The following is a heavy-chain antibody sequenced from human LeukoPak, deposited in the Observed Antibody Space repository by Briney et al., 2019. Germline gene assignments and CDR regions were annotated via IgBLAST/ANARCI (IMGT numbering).Heavy chain of an antibody. D-gene: IGHD1-26*01. CDR2: IIPIFGTA. V-gene: IGHV1-69*06. CDR1: GGTFSSYA. J-gene: IGHJ3*02. CDR3: AREVGATPAQDAFDI. Sequence: SVRVSCKASGGTFSSYAISWVRQAPGQGLEWMGGIIPIFGTANYAQKFQGRVTITADKSTSTVYMELSSLRSEDTAVYYCAREVGATPAQDAFDIWGQGTMVSVSS.